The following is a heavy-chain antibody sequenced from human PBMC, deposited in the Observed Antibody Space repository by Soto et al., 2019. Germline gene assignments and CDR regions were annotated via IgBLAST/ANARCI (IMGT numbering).Heavy chain of an antibody. V-gene: IGHV4-34*01. CDR1: GGSFSGFY. Sequence: PSEPLSLICAVYGGSFSGFYWTWIRRPPGTGLEWIGEINHSGSTNYNPSLKSRVTISVDTSKNQFSLKLTSVTAADTAVYYCARDKITGLFDYWGQGTLVTVSS. J-gene: IGHJ4*02. CDR3: ARDKITGLFDY. CDR2: INHSGST. D-gene: IGHD2-8*02.